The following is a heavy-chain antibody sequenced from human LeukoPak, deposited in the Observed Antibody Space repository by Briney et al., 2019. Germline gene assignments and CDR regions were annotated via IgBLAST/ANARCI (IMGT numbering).Heavy chain of an antibody. J-gene: IGHJ4*02. CDR3: AKERDCYTNPYYFDF. Sequence: PGGSLRLSCAASGFTFSTYDMSWVRQAPGKGLEWVSTISGSGANTYYADSLRGRFTISRDNSKNTLYLHMNSLIADDTAVYYCAKERDCYTNPYYFDFWGQGTLVTVSS. CDR2: ISGSGANT. V-gene: IGHV3-23*01. CDR1: GFTFSTYD. D-gene: IGHD2-8*01.